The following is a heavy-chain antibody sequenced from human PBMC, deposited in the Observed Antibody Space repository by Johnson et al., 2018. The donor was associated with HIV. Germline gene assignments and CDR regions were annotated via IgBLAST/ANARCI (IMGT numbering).Heavy chain of an antibody. CDR3: ARPAGDFWSGYYDAFEI. J-gene: IGHJ3*02. CDR2: ISDAGSNT. Sequence: QVQVVESGGGVVQPERSLRLSCAASEFSFSTYAMRWVRQAPGTGLEGVAVISDAGSNTDYADAVQGRFTISRDNSKNTLYLQMNSLRAEDTAVYYCARPAGDFWSGYYDAFEIWGQGTMVTVSS. CDR1: EFSFSTYA. D-gene: IGHD3-3*01. V-gene: IGHV3-30-3*01.